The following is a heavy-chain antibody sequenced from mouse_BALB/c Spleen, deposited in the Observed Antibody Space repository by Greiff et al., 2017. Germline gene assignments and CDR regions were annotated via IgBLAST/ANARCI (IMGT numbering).Heavy chain of an antibody. Sequence: EVQGVESGGGLVKPGGSLKLSCAASGFAFSSYAMSWVRQTPEKRLEWVASISSGGSTYYPDSVKGRFTISRDNARNILYLQMSSLRSEDTAMYYCATLLTTVVADYWGQGTTLTVSS. CDR1: GFAFSSYA. D-gene: IGHD1-1*01. CDR2: ISSGGST. J-gene: IGHJ2*01. V-gene: IGHV5-6-5*01. CDR3: ATLLTTVVADY.